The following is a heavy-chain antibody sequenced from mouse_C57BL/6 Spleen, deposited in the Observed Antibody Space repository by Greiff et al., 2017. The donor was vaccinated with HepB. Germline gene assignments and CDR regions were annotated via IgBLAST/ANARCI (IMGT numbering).Heavy chain of an antibody. V-gene: IGHV1-81*01. Sequence: VMLVESGAELARPGASVKLSCKASGYTFTSYGISWVKQRTGQGLEWIGEIYPRSGNTYYNEKFKGKATLTADKSSSTAYMELRSLTSEDSAVYFCARSDYYGSSSWYFDVWGTGTTVTVSS. D-gene: IGHD1-1*01. CDR3: ARSDYYGSSSWYFDV. CDR1: GYTFTSYG. CDR2: IYPRSGNT. J-gene: IGHJ1*03.